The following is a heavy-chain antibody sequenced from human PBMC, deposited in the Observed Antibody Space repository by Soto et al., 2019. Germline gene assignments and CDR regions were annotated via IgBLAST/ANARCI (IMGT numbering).Heavy chain of an antibody. V-gene: IGHV3-53*01. CDR2: MYPGGST. J-gene: IGHJ2*01. CDR3: ARAIEADPVGYFDL. CDR1: GFTISNTY. Sequence: GGSLRLSCAASGFTISNTYINWVRQAPGKGVEWVAVMYPGGSTYYADSVKGRFTISRDNSKNTLYLQMNSLRAEDTAVYYCARAIEADPVGYFDLWGRGTLVTVSS.